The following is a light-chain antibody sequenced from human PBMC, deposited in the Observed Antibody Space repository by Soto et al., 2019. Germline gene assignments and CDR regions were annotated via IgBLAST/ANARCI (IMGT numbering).Light chain of an antibody. Sequence: IGMTQSPDSLPCYLLEPATIKCKAIHSVLSRSNNKNCLAWYKQKPGQPPKLLISWAYTRASGVPDRFSGSGSGTDFTLTISRLKPEDVAVYYCQQYYTTPLTVGGGTQVEIK. V-gene: IGKV4-1*01. CDR3: QQYYTTPLT. CDR1: HSVLSRSNNKNC. J-gene: IGKJ4*01. CDR2: WAY.